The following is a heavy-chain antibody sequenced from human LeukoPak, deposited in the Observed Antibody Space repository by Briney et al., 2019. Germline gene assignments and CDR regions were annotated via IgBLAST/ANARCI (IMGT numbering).Heavy chain of an antibody. Sequence: GGSLRLSCAASGFTFSNAWMSWVRQAPGKGLEWVSLISGDGGSTYYADSVKGRFTISRDNSKNSLYLQMNSLRTEDTALYYCAKASGVGATMAHFDYWGQGTLVTVSS. J-gene: IGHJ4*02. D-gene: IGHD1-26*01. CDR2: ISGDGGST. V-gene: IGHV3-43*02. CDR1: GFTFSNAW. CDR3: AKASGVGATMAHFDY.